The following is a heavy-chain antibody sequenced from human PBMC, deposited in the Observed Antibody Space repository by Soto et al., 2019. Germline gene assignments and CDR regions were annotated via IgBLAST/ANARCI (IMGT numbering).Heavy chain of an antibody. J-gene: IGHJ6*02. D-gene: IGHD1-26*01. CDR3: SALGV. CDR2: IKSKTDGGTT. V-gene: IGHV3-15*07. CDR1: GFNFINAR. Sequence: EVQLVESGGGLVEPGGSLRLSCAASGFNFINARMHWVRQAPGKGLEWVGRIKSKTDGGTTDYAAPVKGRFIISRDDSKNTLYLQINSLKMEDTAVYYCSALGVWGQGTTVTVSS.